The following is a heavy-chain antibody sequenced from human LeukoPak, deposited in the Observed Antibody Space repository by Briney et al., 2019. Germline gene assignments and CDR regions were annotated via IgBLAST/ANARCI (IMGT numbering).Heavy chain of an antibody. V-gene: IGHV4-34*01. CDR1: GGSFSGYY. CDR2: INHSGST. J-gene: IGHJ5*02. CDR3: ARASLRRGIVGALGWFDP. D-gene: IGHD1-26*01. Sequence: SETLSLTCAVYGGSFSGYYWSWIRQPPGKGLEWIGEINHSGSTNYNPSLKSRVTISVDRSKNQFSLKLSSVTAEDTAVYYCARASLRRGIVGALGWFDPWGQGTLVTVSS.